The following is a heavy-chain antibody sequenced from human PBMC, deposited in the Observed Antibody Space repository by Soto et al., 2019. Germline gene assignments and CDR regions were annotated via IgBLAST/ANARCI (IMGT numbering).Heavy chain of an antibody. CDR2: IYHSGST. J-gene: IGHJ4*02. D-gene: IGHD5-12*01. CDR1: GGSISSNNW. Sequence: QVQLQESGPGLVKPSGTLSLTCAVSGGSISSNNWWSWVRQPPGKGLEWIGEIYHSGSTNYNPSLKXRXTXSXXKXXXXXSXRXSXXXXADTAVYYCARDFGYRGYGDYWGQGTLVTVSS. CDR3: ARDFGYRGYGDY. V-gene: IGHV4-4*02.